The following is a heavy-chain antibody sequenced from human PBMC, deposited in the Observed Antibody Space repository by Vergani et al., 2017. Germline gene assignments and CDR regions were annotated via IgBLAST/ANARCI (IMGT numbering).Heavy chain of an antibody. V-gene: IGHV3-30*02. Sequence: VQLQESGGGLVKPGGSLRLSCVASGFTFTAHGLNWVRQAPGKGLEWVASIRSDESRRYYGDSMEGPFTISRDNSKNTLYLQMKSLRPEDTAVYYCAKEGGGYCSGVTCYPEYWGQGTLVIVSS. CDR3: AKEGGGYCSGVTCYPEY. D-gene: IGHD2-15*01. CDR2: IRSDESRR. CDR1: GFTFTAHG. J-gene: IGHJ4*02.